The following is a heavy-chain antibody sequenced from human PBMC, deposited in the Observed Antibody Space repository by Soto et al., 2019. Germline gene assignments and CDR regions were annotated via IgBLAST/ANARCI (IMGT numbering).Heavy chain of an antibody. V-gene: IGHV4-30-4*01. CDR2: IYYSGST. CDR3: ARTHYSDRSGTDY. CDR1: GGSIRSGDSY. D-gene: IGHD3-22*01. Sequence: PSETLSLTCTVSGGSIRSGDSYWSWIRQPPGKGLEWIGYIYYSGSTYYNPSLKSRVTISLDTSKNQFSLNLSSVTAADTAVYYCARTHYSDRSGTDYWGQGALVTV. J-gene: IGHJ4*02.